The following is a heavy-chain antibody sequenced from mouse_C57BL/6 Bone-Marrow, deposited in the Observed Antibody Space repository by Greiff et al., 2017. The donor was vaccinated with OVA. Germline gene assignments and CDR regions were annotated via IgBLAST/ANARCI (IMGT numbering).Heavy chain of an antibody. J-gene: IGHJ1*03. Sequence: VQLQESGAELVKPGASVKLSCKASGYTFTEYTIHWVKQRSGQGLEWIGWFYPGSGSIKYNEKFKDKATLTADKSSSTVYMELSRLTSEDSAVYFCARHEERDGYYGWYFDVWGTGTTVTVSS. V-gene: IGHV1-62-2*01. D-gene: IGHD2-3*01. CDR3: ARHEERDGYYGWYFDV. CDR1: GYTFTEYT. CDR2: FYPGSGSI.